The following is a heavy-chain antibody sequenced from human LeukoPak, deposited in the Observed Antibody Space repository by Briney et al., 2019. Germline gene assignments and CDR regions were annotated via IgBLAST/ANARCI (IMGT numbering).Heavy chain of an antibody. CDR1: GFTFTSYW. CDR2: VDHGGSGT. V-gene: IGHV3-74*01. CDR3: ITDLG. D-gene: IGHD1-14*01. Sequence: GGSLRLSCATSGFTFTSYWMHWVRQVAGKGLVWLARVDHGGSGTNYADSVKGRFTISRDNAKSTVYLQMNSQRVEDTAVYYCITDLGWGQGTLVTVSS. J-gene: IGHJ4*02.